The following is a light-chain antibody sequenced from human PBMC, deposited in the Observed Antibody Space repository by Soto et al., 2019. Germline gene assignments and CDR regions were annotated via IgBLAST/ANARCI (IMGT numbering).Light chain of an antibody. V-gene: IGKV1-5*03. CDR3: QHYNTNGYT. CDR1: ESVSSW. Sequence: DIQMTQSPSTLSASVGDRVTITCRASESVSSWLAWFQQKPGKAPKLLIYKASTLETGVPSRFSGSGSGTEFTLTISSLQPDDFATYYCQHYNTNGYTFGQGTKLEIK. CDR2: KAS. J-gene: IGKJ2*01.